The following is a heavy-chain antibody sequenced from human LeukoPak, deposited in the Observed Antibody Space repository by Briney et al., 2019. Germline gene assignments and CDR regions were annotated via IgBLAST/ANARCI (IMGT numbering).Heavy chain of an antibody. CDR2: IYHDGTT. CDR3: VRDSSGTLAFDV. Sequence: GSLRLSCAASGFTFSRYSMNWIRQTPGTGLEWIAKIYHDGTTHYNPSLQSRTTMSVDTSKNDFSLRLSSVTAADTAMYYCVRDSSGTLAFDVWGQGTMLTVSS. J-gene: IGHJ3*01. D-gene: IGHD3-22*01. CDR1: GFTFSRYS. V-gene: IGHV4-59*04.